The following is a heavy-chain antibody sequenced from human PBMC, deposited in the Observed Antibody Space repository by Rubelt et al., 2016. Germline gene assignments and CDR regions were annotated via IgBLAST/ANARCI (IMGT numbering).Heavy chain of an antibody. CDR2: ISSSSYYI. V-gene: IGHV3-21*01. CDR3: AKAGDTAMVYYYYGMDV. Sequence: SMNWVRQAPGKGLEWVSSISSSSYYIYYADSVKGRFTISRDNAKNSLYLQMNSLRAEDTAVYYCAKAGDTAMVYYYYGMDVWGQGTTVTVSS. J-gene: IGHJ6*02. D-gene: IGHD5-18*01. CDR1: S.